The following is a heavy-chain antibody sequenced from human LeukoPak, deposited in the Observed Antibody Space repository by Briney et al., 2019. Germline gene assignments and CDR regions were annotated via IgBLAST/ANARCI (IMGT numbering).Heavy chain of an antibody. Sequence: SETLSLTCGVSGGSISSGGFSWSWIRQPPGKGLEWIGYIYYSGSTNYNPSLKSRVTISVDTSKNQFSLKLSSVTAADTAVYYCVRAHEAVGDYWGQGTLVTVSS. V-gene: IGHV4-61*08. CDR3: VRAHEAVGDY. D-gene: IGHD6-19*01. J-gene: IGHJ4*02. CDR2: IYYSGST. CDR1: GGSISSGGFS.